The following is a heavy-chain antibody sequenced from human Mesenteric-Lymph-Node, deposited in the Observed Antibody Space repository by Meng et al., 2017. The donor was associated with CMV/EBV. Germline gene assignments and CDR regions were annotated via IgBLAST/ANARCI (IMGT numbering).Heavy chain of an antibody. D-gene: IGHD6-13*01. V-gene: IGHV3-21*01. J-gene: IGHJ3*01. CDR1: QFNFNDYS. CDR2: IDGVSNYI. CDR3: ATQRTRVGPGIAAAGTRGGFDL. Sequence: GESLKISCAASQFNFNDYSMNWVRQAPGKGLEWVSSIDGVSNYIYYAESVKGRFTISRDNAKNSLYLQMNSLRAEDTAVYYCATQRTRVGPGIAAAGTRGGFDLWGQGTMVTVSS.